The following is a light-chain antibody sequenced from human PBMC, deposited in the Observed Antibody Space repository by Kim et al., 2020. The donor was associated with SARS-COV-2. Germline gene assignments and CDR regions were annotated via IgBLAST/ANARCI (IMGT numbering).Light chain of an antibody. Sequence: QSVLTQPASVSGSPGQSITISCTGTTSDVGGYNFVSWYQQHPGKAPKLMIYDVSNRPSGVSNRFSGSKSGNTASLTVSELQTEDEAHYYCTSYTTFSTLLFGGGTQLTVL. J-gene: IGLJ2*01. V-gene: IGLV2-14*03. CDR3: TSYTTFSTLL. CDR2: DVS. CDR1: TSDVGGYNF.